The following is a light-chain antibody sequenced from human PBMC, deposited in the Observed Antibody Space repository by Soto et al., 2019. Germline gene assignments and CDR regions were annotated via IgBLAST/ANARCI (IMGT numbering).Light chain of an antibody. J-gene: IGKJ3*01. CDR2: GAS. Sequence: EIVLTQSPGTLSLSPGERATLSCRASQSINSRYLAWYQQKPGQAPRLLIYGASSRATGIPDRFSGSGSGTGSPLSITRPEPEDCAVYDCQQFGSSPGFTFGPGTIVDIK. V-gene: IGKV3-20*01. CDR1: QSINSRY. CDR3: QQFGSSPGFT.